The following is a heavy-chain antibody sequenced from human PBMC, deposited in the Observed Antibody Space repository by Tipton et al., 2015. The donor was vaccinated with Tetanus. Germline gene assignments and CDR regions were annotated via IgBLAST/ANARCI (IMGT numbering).Heavy chain of an antibody. CDR1: GFTFSSYA. CDR2: ISGSGGST. CDR3: ARDPGLLRFLEWLPDY. D-gene: IGHD3-3*01. V-gene: IGHV3-23*01. J-gene: IGHJ4*02. Sequence: SLRLSCAASGFTFSSYAMSWVRQAPGKGLEWVSAISGSGGSTYYADSVKGRFTISRDNSKNTLYLQMNSLRAEDTAVYYCARDPGLLRFLEWLPDYWGQGTLVTVSS.